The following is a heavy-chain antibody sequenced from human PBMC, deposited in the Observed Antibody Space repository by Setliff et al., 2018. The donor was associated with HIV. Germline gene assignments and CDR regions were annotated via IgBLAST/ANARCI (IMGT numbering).Heavy chain of an antibody. D-gene: IGHD3-3*01. CDR3: ASPTEWPRGY. J-gene: IGHJ4*02. CDR2: ISDTGDYI. CDR1: AFTFNKYA. V-gene: IGHV3-23*01. Sequence: GGSLRLSCTASAFTFNKYAMAWVRQAPGKGLEWVSAISDTGDYIYYADSVKGRFTISRDNSADTVYLQMNSLRAEDTAVYYCASPTEWPRGYWGQGTLVTVSS.